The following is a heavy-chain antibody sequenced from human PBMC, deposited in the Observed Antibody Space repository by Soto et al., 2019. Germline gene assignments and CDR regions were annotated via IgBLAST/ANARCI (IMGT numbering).Heavy chain of an antibody. CDR1: GGSFSGSY. Sequence: PSETLSLTCAVYGGSFSGSYWNWIRQPPGKGLEWIGEINQSGSTNYNPSLKSRVTISVDTSKNQFSLKLSSVTAADSAVYYCARVVGSSGWYYGSFDIWGPGTMVTGSS. D-gene: IGHD6-19*01. V-gene: IGHV4-34*01. CDR3: ARVVGSSGWYYGSFDI. CDR2: INQSGST. J-gene: IGHJ3*02.